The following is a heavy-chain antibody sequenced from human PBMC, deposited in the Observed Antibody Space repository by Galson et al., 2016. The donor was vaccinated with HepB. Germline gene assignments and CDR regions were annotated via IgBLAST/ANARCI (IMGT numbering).Heavy chain of an antibody. CDR3: AASSGWWRLDS. CDR1: GASITSGHW. D-gene: IGHD6-19*01. Sequence: SETLSLTCGVSGASITSGHWWSCVHQPPGKGLEWIGEMSHTGGTNYNPSLKSRVTISLDRSNNQFSVKITSVTAADTAVYYCAASSGWWRLDSWGQGILVTVSS. J-gene: IGHJ4*02. V-gene: IGHV4-4*02. CDR2: MSHTGGT.